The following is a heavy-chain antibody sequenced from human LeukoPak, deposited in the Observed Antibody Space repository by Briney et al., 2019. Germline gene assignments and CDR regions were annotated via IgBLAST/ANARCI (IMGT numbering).Heavy chain of an antibody. CDR2: ISDAGGIT. J-gene: IGHJ5*02. CDR3: AKDRTDYYESDGYSDLDL. V-gene: IGHV3-23*01. Sequence: GGSLRLSCVTSGLAFSSYAMSWVRQAPGKGLEWVSGISDAGGITYYAGSVKGRFTISRDNSKNTLFLQVSSLRVEDTAVYYCAKDRTDYYESDGYSDLDLWGQGTLVSVSS. CDR1: GLAFSSYA. D-gene: IGHD3-22*01.